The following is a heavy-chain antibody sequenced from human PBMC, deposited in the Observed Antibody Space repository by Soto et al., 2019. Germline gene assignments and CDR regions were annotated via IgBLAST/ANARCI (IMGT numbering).Heavy chain of an antibody. CDR2: IYYSGST. V-gene: IGHV4-59*01. CDR1: GGSISSYY. J-gene: IGHJ4*02. Sequence: SETLSLTCTVSGGSISSYYWSWVRQPPGKGLEWIGYIYYSGSTNYNPSLKSRVTISVDTSKNQFSLKLSSVTAADTAVYYCARAETGTPPFDYWGQGTLVTVSS. D-gene: IGHD1-7*01. CDR3: ARAETGTPPFDY.